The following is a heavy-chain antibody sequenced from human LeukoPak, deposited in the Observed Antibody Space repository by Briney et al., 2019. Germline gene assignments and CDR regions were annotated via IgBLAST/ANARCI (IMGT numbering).Heavy chain of an antibody. D-gene: IGHD2-2*01. J-gene: IGHJ4*02. V-gene: IGHV3-21*01. CDR2: ISSSSSYI. Sequence: GGSLRLSCAASGFTFSSYSMNWVRQAPGKGLEWVSSISSSSSYIYCADSVKGRFTISRDNAKNSLYLQMNSLRAEDTAVYYCARGGVVPAASDYWGQGTLVTVSS. CDR1: GFTFSSYS. CDR3: ARGGVVPAASDY.